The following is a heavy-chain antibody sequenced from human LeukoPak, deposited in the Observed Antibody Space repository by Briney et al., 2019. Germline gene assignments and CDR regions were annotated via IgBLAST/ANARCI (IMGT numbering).Heavy chain of an antibody. V-gene: IGHV4-39*07. CDR3: ATLTGGDDAFDI. D-gene: IGHD4-23*01. Sequence: SETLSLTCTVSGGSISSSSYYWGWIRQPPGKGLEWIGSIYHSGSTYYNPSLKSRVTIAVETSKNRFSLKLSSVTAADTAVYYCATLTGGDDAFDIWGQGTMVTVSS. CDR1: GGSISSSSYY. J-gene: IGHJ3*02. CDR2: IYHSGST.